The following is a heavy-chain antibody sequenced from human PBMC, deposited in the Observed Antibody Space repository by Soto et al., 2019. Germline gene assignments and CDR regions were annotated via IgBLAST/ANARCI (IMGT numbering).Heavy chain of an antibody. CDR2: ISPRTGGT. J-gene: IGHJ2*01. D-gene: IGHD1-20*01. Sequence: QVQLVQSGAEVKKPGASVKVSCQASGYTLTNYYLHWVRQAPGQGLEWRGWISPRTGGTKYAQTFQGRVTLTRDTSITTGYMESSSLRSDDTSVYYCARDPGIEAITDCFFNFWRRGTLVTVSS. V-gene: IGHV1-2*02. CDR3: ARDPGIEAITDCFFNF. CDR1: GYTLTNYY.